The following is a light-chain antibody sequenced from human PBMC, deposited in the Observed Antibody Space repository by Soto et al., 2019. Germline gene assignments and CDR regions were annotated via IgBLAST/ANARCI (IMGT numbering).Light chain of an antibody. CDR2: DAS. V-gene: IGKV1-5*01. Sequence: DIQMTQSASSLSASVRDRVTITCRASQSISGSLNWYQQKPGKAPNLLIFDASTLKSGVPSRFSGSGSGTEFTLTISSLQPDDFAIYYCQQYDSYSWTFGQGTKVDIK. CDR1: QSISGS. CDR3: QQYDSYSWT. J-gene: IGKJ1*01.